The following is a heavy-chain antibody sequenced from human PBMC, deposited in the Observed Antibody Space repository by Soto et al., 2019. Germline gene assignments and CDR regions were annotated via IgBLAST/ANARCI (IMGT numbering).Heavy chain of an antibody. V-gene: IGHV1-69*12. CDR2: IIPIFGTA. CDR1: GGTFSSYA. Sequence: QVQLVQSGPEVKKPGSSVKVSCKASGGTFSSYAISWVRQAPGQGLEWMGGIIPIFGTANYAQKFQGRVTITADESTSTAYMELSSLRSEDTAVYYCARNYGTAMVYYYYGMDVWGQGTTVTVSS. CDR3: ARNYGTAMVYYYYGMDV. D-gene: IGHD5-18*01. J-gene: IGHJ6*02.